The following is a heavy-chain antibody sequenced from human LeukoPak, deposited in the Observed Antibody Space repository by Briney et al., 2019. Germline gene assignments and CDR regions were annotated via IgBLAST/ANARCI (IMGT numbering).Heavy chain of an antibody. CDR2: IYWDGDK. J-gene: IGHJ4*02. CDR3: AHKPPLLRNFDTYYFDY. Sequence: SGPTLVKPTQTLTLTCTFSGFSLRTSGVGVGWIRQPPGKALEWLALIYWDGDKRYSPSLKSSLTITKDTSKNQVVLTMTNMDPVDTATYYCAHKPPLLRNFDTYYFDYWGQGTLVTVSS. CDR1: GFSLRTSGVG. D-gene: IGHD3-9*01. V-gene: IGHV2-5*02.